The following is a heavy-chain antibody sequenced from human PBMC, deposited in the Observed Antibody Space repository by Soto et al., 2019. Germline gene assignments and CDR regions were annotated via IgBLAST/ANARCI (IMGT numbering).Heavy chain of an antibody. J-gene: IGHJ5*02. CDR3: ARIINWVSGSES. CDR1: GFTFSNHE. D-gene: IGHD7-27*01. Sequence: DVQLVESGGDLFQPGGSLRLSCAASGFTFSNHEMNWVRQAPGQGLEWVSYISGRGVTVYYADSVRGRFTISRDNAKTSLYLQMNSLRVEDTGVYYCARIINWVSGSESWGQGTLVNVSS. V-gene: IGHV3-48*03. CDR2: ISGRGVTV.